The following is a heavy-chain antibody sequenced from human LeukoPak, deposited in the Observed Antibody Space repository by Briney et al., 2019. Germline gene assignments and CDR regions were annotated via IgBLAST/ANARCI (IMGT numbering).Heavy chain of an antibody. J-gene: IGHJ3*02. V-gene: IGHV3-48*03. Sequence: GGSLRLSCAASGFTFSSYEMNWVRQAPGKGLEWVSYISSSGSTIYYADSVKGRFTISRDNAENSLYLQMNSLRAEDTAVYYCAREPLGDSTHDAFDIWGQGTMVTVSS. CDR1: GFTFSSYE. CDR2: ISSSGSTI. D-gene: IGHD2-21*02. CDR3: AREPLGDSTHDAFDI.